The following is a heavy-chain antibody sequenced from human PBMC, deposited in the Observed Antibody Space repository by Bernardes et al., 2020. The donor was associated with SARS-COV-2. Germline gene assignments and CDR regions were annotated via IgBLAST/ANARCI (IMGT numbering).Heavy chain of an antibody. Sequence: GGSLRLSCAASGFTFSSYAMSWVRQAPGKGLEWVSAISGSGGSTYYADSVKGRFTISRDNSKNTLYLQMNSLRAEDTAVYYCAGEEVVYGSGSYYYLWGQGTLVTVSS. D-gene: IGHD3-10*01. V-gene: IGHV3-23*01. J-gene: IGHJ4*02. CDR2: ISGSGGST. CDR3: AGEEVVYGSGSYYYL. CDR1: GFTFSSYA.